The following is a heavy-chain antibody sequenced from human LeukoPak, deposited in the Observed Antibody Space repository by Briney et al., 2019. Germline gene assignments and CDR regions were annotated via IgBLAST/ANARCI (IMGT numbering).Heavy chain of an antibody. D-gene: IGHD3-22*01. V-gene: IGHV3-23*01. J-gene: IGHJ3*02. CDR3: AKAVGSSGYFSRDAFDI. Sequence: PGGSLRLSCAPSGFTFSSYAMSWVRQAPGKGLEWVAVIRGCGSGTYYADSVRGRFTISRDNSKNTVYLQMNSMRAEDTAIYYCAKAVGSSGYFSRDAFDIWGQGTMVTVSS. CDR2: IRGCGSGT. CDR1: GFTFSSYA.